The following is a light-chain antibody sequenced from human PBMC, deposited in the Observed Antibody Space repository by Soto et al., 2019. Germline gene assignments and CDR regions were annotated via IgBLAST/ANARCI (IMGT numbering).Light chain of an antibody. CDR1: SVHSSYI. Sequence: QSVLTQSSSASASLGSSVKVTCTLSSVHSSYIIAWHQQQPGKAPRYLMKIEGSGSYNKGGGVPDRFSGSSSGADRYLTISNLQFEDEADYYCETWDSNTRVFGGGTKLTVL. J-gene: IGLJ2*01. CDR2: IEGSGSY. CDR3: ETWDSNTRV. V-gene: IGLV4-60*02.